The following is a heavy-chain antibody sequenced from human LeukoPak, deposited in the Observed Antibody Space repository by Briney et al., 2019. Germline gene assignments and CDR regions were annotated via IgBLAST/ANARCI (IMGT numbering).Heavy chain of an antibody. Sequence: GASVKVSCKVSGYTLTELSMHWVRQAPGKGLEWMGGFDPEDGETIYAQKSQGRVTMTEDTSTDTAYMELSSLRSEDTAVYYCATYTHSMIVDAFDIWGQGTMVTVSS. J-gene: IGHJ3*02. CDR2: FDPEDGET. V-gene: IGHV1-24*01. CDR1: GYTLTELS. CDR3: ATYTHSMIVDAFDI. D-gene: IGHD3-22*01.